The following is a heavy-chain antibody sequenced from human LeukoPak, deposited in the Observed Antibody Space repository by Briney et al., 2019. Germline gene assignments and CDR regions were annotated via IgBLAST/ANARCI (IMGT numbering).Heavy chain of an antibody. V-gene: IGHV3-23*01. D-gene: IGHD3-10*01. CDR1: GFTFSSYG. CDR2: ISGSGGRT. CDR3: ARGDYYGSGSYYLVY. J-gene: IGHJ4*02. Sequence: GGSLRLSCAASGFTFSSYGMNWVRQPPCKGLEWVSGISGSGGRTYHADSVKGRFTISRDNAKNSLYLQMNSLRAEDTAVYYCARGDYYGSGSYYLVYWGQGTLVTVSS.